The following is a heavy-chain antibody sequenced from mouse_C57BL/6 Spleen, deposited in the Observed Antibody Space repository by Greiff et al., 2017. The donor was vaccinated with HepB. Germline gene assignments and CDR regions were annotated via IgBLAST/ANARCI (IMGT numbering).Heavy chain of an antibody. CDR2: IDPETGGT. Sequence: VQLQQSGAELVRPGASVTLSCKASGYTFTDYEMHWVKQTPVHGLEWIGAIDPETGGTAYYQKFKGKAILTADKSSSTAYMELRSLTSEDSAVYYCTRWPWFAYWGQGTLVTVSA. J-gene: IGHJ3*01. CDR1: GYTFTDYE. CDR3: TRWPWFAY. V-gene: IGHV1-15*01.